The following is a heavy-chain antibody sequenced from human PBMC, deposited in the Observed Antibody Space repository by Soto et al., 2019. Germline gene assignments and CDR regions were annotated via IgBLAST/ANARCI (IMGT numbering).Heavy chain of an antibody. CDR3: ARDPHLSADPTVGAFDL. CDR2: IIPIFGTA. D-gene: IGHD3-3*01. Sequence: QVQLVQSGAEVQKPGSSVKVSCKASGGTFSSYAISWVRQAPGQGLEWMGGIIPIFGTANYAQKFHGRVTITADESTITAYMEQSSRRSEDMAVYFLARDPHLSADPTVGAFDLWGQGTMVTVSS. V-gene: IGHV1-69*01. CDR1: GGTFSSYA. J-gene: IGHJ3*01.